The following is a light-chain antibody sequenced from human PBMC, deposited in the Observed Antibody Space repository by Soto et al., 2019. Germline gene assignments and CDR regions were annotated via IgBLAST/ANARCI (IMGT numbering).Light chain of an antibody. CDR3: HSSDSGLSGWV. J-gene: IGLJ3*02. Sequence: QSVLTQPPSLSGAPGQRVTISCTGTSXNIGAGFDVHWYQLRPGTAPKLLIFENTKRPSGVPDRFSGSKSGTSVSLAIAGLQAEDEADYYCHSSDSGLSGWVVGGGTKVTVL. CDR2: ENT. V-gene: IGLV1-40*01. CDR1: SXNIGAGFD.